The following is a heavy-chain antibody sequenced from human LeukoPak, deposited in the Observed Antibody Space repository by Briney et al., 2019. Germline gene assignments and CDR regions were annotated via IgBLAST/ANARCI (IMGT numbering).Heavy chain of an antibody. CDR1: GYTFTSYY. CDR3: ARGAAGTTAFDI. V-gene: IGHV1-46*01. D-gene: IGHD6-13*01. J-gene: IGHJ3*02. Sequence: ASVKVSCKVSGYTFTSYYMHWVRQAPGQGLEWMGIINPSGGSTSCAQKFQGRVTMTRDMSTSTVYMELSSLRSEDTAVYYCARGAAGTTAFDIWGQGTMVTVSS. CDR2: INPSGGST.